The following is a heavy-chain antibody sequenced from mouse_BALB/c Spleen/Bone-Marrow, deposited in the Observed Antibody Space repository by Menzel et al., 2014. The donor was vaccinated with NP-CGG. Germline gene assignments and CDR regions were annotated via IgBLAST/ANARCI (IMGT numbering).Heavy chain of an antibody. V-gene: IGHV1S127*01. J-gene: IGHJ4*01. CDR2: IDLSDSYT. Sequence: QVQLKESGAELVKPGASVKMSCKASGYTFTSYWMHWVRQRPGQGLEWIGVIDLSDSYTSYIQKFKGKATLTVDTSSSTAYMQLSSLTSEDSAVYYCTRDAMDYWGQGTSVTVSS. CDR1: GYTFTSYW. CDR3: TRDAMDY.